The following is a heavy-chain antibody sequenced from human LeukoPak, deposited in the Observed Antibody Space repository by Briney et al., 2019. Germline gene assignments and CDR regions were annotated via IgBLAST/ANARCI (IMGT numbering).Heavy chain of an antibody. CDR3: ESLHRRIPLIVLVTKRRDAFAI. CDR2: INHSGST. V-gene: IGHV4-34*01. Sequence: SETLSLTCTVSGGSISSYYWSWIRQPPGKGLEWIGEINHSGSTNYNPSLKSRVTISVDTSKNQFSLKLSSVTAADTPVYSGESLHRRIPLIVLVTKRRDAFAIWGQGTMVTVSS. D-gene: IGHD3-22*01. CDR1: GGSISSYY. J-gene: IGHJ3*02.